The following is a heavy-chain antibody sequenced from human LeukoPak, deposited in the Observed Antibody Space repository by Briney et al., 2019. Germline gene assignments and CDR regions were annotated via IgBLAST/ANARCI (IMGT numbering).Heavy chain of an antibody. V-gene: IGHV3-23*01. D-gene: IGHD3-3*01. CDR2: ISASGGGT. J-gene: IGHJ4*02. Sequence: TGGSLRLSCAASGFTLSTSAMTWVRQGPGKGLEWVSTISASGGGTYYADSVKGRFSISRGDSENTLYLQMNSLRAEDTAVYYCAKNSYDLWSALDYWGQGALVTVSS. CDR1: GFTLSTSA. CDR3: AKNSYDLWSALDY.